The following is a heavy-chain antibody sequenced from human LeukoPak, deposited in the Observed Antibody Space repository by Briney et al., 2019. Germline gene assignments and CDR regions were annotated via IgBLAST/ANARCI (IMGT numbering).Heavy chain of an antibody. D-gene: IGHD6-19*01. Sequence: SETLSLTCTVSGGSVSSGSYYWSWIRQPPGKGLEWIGYIYYSGSTNYNPSLKSRVTISVDTSKNQFSPKLSSVTAADTAVYYCARDQQGYSSGWYGNDDAFDIWGQGTMVTVSS. CDR1: GGSVSSGSYY. J-gene: IGHJ3*02. CDR3: ARDQQGYSSGWYGNDDAFDI. V-gene: IGHV4-61*01. CDR2: IYYSGST.